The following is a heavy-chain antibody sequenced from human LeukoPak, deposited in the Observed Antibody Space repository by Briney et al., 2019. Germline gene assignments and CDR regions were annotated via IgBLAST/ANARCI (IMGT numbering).Heavy chain of an antibody. V-gene: IGHV4-59*07. Sequence: SDTLSLTCTVSGASISSYYWSWIRQPPGKGLEWIGYIYYSGSTNYNPSLKSRVTISVDTSKNQFSLRLSSVTAADTAIYYCARVRSMTTVDYWGQGTLVAVSS. J-gene: IGHJ4*02. CDR3: ARVRSMTTVDY. CDR1: GASISSYY. D-gene: IGHD4-17*01. CDR2: IYYSGST.